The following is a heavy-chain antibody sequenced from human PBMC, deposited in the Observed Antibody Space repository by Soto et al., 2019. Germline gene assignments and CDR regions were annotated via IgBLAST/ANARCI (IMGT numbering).Heavy chain of an antibody. Sequence: EVQLLESGGGLVQSGGSLRLSCAASGFSFSNYAMSWVRQAPGKGLEWVSVISNDGNTYYASSVKGRFTISRDTSKNTLYLQMNSLRAEDTAIYYWAKRMIVAAGGGFDSWGQGTLVTVSS. V-gene: IGHV3-23*01. CDR3: AKRMIVAAGGGFDS. CDR1: GFSFSNYA. J-gene: IGHJ4*02. CDR2: ISNDGNT. D-gene: IGHD6-13*01.